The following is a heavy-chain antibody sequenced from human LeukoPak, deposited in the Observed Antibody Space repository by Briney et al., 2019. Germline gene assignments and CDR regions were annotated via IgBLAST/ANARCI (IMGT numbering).Heavy chain of an antibody. V-gene: IGHV3-23*01. Sequence: GGSLRLSGAVSGFTFSSYAMSWVRQAPGKGLEWVSVISGSGGITYYADSVKGRFTISRDNSKNTLYLQMNSLRAEDTAVYYCAKAHTLCSSTSCYFDYGGQATLVTVSS. CDR1: GFTFSSYA. D-gene: IGHD2-2*01. CDR2: ISGSGGIT. CDR3: AKAHTLCSSTSCYFDY. J-gene: IGHJ4*02.